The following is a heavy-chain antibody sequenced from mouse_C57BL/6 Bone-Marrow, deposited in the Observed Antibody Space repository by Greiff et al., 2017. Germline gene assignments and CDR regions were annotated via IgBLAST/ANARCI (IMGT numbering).Heavy chain of an antibody. J-gene: IGHJ3*01. V-gene: IGHV5-17*01. CDR3: ARRYYDYDGWFAY. CDR1: GFTFSDYG. CDR2: ISSGSSTI. D-gene: IGHD2-4*01. Sequence: EVQLVESGGGLVKPGGSLKISCAASGFTFSDYGMHWVRQAPEKGLEWVAYISSGSSTIYYADTVKGRFTISRDKAKNTLFLQMTSLRSEDTAMYYCARRYYDYDGWFAYWGQGTLVTVSA.